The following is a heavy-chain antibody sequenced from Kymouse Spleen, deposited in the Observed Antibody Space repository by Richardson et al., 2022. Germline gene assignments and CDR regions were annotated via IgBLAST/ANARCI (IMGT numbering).Heavy chain of an antibody. Sequence: QLQLQESGPGLVKPSETLSLTCTVSGGSISSSSYYWGWIRQPPGKGLEWIGSIYYSGSTYYNPSLKSRVTISVDTSKNQFSLKLSSVTAADTAVYYCARHGGSMVRGPFFDYWGQGTLVTVSS. V-gene: IGHV4-39*01. CDR2: IYYSGST. D-gene: IGHD3-10*01. CDR1: GGSISSSSYY. J-gene: IGHJ4*02. CDR3: ARHGGSMVRGPFFDY.